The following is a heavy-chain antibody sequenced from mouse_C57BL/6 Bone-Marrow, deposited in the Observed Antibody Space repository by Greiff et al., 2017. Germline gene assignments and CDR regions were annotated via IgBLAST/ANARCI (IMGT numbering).Heavy chain of an antibody. V-gene: IGHV7-3*01. D-gene: IGHD2-1*01. CDR1: GFTFTDYY. CDR3: ASLYYNYAMDY. Sequence: EVQGVESGGGLVQPGGSLSLSCAASGFTFTDYYMSWVRQPPGKALEWLGFIRNKANGYTTEYSASVKGRFTISRDNSQSILYLQMNALRAEDSATYYCASLYYNYAMDYWGQGTSGTVSS. CDR2: IRNKANGYTT. J-gene: IGHJ4*01.